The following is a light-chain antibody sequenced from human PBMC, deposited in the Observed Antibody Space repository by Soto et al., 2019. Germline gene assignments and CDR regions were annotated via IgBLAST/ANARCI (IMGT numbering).Light chain of an antibody. J-gene: IGKJ1*01. CDR2: GAS. V-gene: IGKV3-15*01. Sequence: EIVMTQSPATLSVSAGDRATLSFRASQSVFSNLAWYQQQPGQAPRLLMYGASTRSTGIPARFSGSGSGTEFTLTISSLQSGDFAVYYCQQYGDSPTFGQGTQVDIK. CDR1: QSVFSN. CDR3: QQYGDSPT.